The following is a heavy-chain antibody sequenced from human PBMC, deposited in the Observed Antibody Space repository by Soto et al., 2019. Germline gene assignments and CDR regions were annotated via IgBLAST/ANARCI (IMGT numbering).Heavy chain of an antibody. Sequence: PSETLSLTCTVSGGSVSSGSYYWSWILQPPGKGLEWIGYIYYSGSTNYNPSLKSRVTISVDTSKNQFSLKLSSVTAADTAVYYCARAPGYYDSSGYRFDYWGQGTLVTVSS. CDR1: GGSVSSGSYY. CDR3: ARAPGYYDSSGYRFDY. D-gene: IGHD3-22*01. CDR2: IYYSGST. J-gene: IGHJ4*02. V-gene: IGHV4-61*01.